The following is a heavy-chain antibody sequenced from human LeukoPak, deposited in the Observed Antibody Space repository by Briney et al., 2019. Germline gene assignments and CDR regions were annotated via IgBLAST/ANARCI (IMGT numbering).Heavy chain of an antibody. Sequence: SETLSLTCTVSGGSISSGSYYWSWIRQPAGKGLEWIGYIYYSGSTNYNPSLKSRVTISVDTSKNQFSLKLSSVTAADTAVYYCAREYSGTIDYWGQGTLVTVSS. J-gene: IGHJ4*02. CDR3: AREYSGTIDY. V-gene: IGHV4-61*10. CDR2: IYYSGST. CDR1: GGSISSGSYY. D-gene: IGHD2-2*01.